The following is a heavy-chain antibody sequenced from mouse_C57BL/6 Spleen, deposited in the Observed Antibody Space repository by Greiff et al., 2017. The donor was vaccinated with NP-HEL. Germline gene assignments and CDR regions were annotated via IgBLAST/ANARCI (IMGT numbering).Heavy chain of an antibody. CDR3: ASPGYAMDY. V-gene: IGHV1-82*01. Sequence: VKLMESGPELVKPGASVKISCKASGYAFSSSWMNWVKQRPGKGLEWIGRIYPGDGDTNYNGKFKGKATLTADKSSSTAYMQLSSLTSEDSAVYFCASPGYAMDYWGQGTSVTVSS. CDR2: IYPGDGDT. J-gene: IGHJ4*01. CDR1: GYAFSSSW.